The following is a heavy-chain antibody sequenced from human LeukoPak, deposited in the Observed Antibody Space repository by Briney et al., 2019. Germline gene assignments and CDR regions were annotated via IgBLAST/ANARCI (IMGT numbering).Heavy chain of an antibody. CDR2: ISSSSSTI. CDR3: ARPAYSSSWIYYYYYMDV. J-gene: IGHJ6*03. CDR1: GFTFSSYS. D-gene: IGHD6-6*01. V-gene: IGHV3-48*01. Sequence: GGSLRLSCAASGFTFSSYSMNWVRQAPGKGLGWVSYISSSSSTIYYADSVKGRFTISRDNAKNSLYLQMNSLRAEDTAVYYCARPAYSSSWIYYYYYMDVWGKGTTVTVSS.